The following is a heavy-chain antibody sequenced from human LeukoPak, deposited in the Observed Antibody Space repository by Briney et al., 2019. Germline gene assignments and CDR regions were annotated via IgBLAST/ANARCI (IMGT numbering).Heavy chain of an antibody. V-gene: IGHV4-34*01. CDR1: GGSFSGYY. CDR2: IYHSGST. J-gene: IGHJ5*02. D-gene: IGHD2-2*01. Sequence: SETLSLTCAVYGGSFSGYYWSWIRQPPGKGLEWIGSIYHSGSTYYNPSLKSRVTISVDTSKNQFSLKLSSVTAADTAVYYCARGLGDIVVVPAAMLGWFDPWGQGTLVTVSS. CDR3: ARGLGDIVVVPAAMLGWFDP.